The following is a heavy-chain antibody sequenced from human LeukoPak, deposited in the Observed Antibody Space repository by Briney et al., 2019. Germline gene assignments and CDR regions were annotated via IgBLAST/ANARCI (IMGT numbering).Heavy chain of an antibody. V-gene: IGHV6-1*01. CDR1: GDSVSSNSAA. CDR2: TYYRSMWFN. CDR3: AGSLFSVYDIRFDP. J-gene: IGHJ5*02. D-gene: IGHD5/OR15-5a*01. Sequence: SQTLSLTCAISGDSVSSNSAAWNWIRQSPSRGLEGLGRTYYRSMWFNDYAVSVKSRITISPETSKTKFSLQLNSVTPEDTAVYYCAGSLFSVYDIRFDPWGQGNLVTVSS.